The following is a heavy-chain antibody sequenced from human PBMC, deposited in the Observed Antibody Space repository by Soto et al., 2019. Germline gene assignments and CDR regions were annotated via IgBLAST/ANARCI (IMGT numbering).Heavy chain of an antibody. CDR3: ARGPSKAGYSSDCYGKDYYGMDV. CDR1: GGTFSIYY. CDR2: INHSGST. J-gene: IGHJ6*02. D-gene: IGHD6-19*01. V-gene: IGHV4-34*01. Sequence: SETLSLTCAAYGGTFSIYYWSWIRQPPGKGLEWIGEINHSGSTNYNPSLKSRVTISVDTSKKQFSLKLNSVTAADTAVYYCARGPSKAGYSSDCYGKDYYGMDVWGQGTTVTVSS.